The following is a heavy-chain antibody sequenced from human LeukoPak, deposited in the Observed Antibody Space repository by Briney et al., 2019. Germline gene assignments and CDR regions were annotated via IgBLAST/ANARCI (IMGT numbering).Heavy chain of an antibody. D-gene: IGHD1-26*01. CDR1: GYTFTSYG. Sequence: GASVKVSCKASGYTFTSYGISWVRQAPGQGLEWMGGIIPIFGTANYAQKFQGRVTITADESTSTAYMELSSLRSEDTAVYYCARDLRHSGSYYLDYWGQGTLVIVSS. J-gene: IGHJ4*02. V-gene: IGHV1-69*13. CDR2: IIPIFGTA. CDR3: ARDLRHSGSYYLDY.